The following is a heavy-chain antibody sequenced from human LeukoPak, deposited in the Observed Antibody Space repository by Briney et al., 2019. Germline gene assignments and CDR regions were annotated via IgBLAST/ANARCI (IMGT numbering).Heavy chain of an antibody. CDR1: GFTVSSNY. V-gene: IGHV3-53*01. J-gene: IGHJ3*02. CDR3: ARDPHGGGDAFDI. Sequence: AGGSLRLSCAASGFTVSSNYMNWVRQAPGKGLEWVSVIYSGGSTYYADSVKDRFTISRDNSKNTLYLQMNSLRAEDTAVYYCARDPHGGGDAFDIWGQGTMVTVSS. CDR2: IYSGGST. D-gene: IGHD4-23*01.